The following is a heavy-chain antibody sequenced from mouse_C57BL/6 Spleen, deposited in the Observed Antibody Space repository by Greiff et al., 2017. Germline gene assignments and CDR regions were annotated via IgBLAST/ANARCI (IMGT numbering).Heavy chain of an antibody. J-gene: IGHJ1*03. CDR1: GYTFTSYW. D-gene: IGHD2-2*01. Sequence: QVQLQQPGAELVKPGASVKLSCKASGYTFTSYWMHWVKQRPGQGLEWIGMIHPNSGSTNYNEKFKSKATLTIDKSSSTAYMQLSSLTSEDSAVYDCARYGNDVGWYFDVWGTGTTVTVSS. CDR3: ARYGNDVGWYFDV. V-gene: IGHV1-64*01. CDR2: IHPNSGST.